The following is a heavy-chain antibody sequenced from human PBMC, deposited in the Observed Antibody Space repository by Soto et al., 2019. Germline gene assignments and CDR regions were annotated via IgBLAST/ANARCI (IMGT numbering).Heavy chain of an antibody. J-gene: IGHJ4*02. CDR2: ISSNGGTT. D-gene: IGHD1-7*01. CDR1: GFTFSSYD. Sequence: EVQLAESGGGMVQPGGSLRLSCVASGFTFSSYDMHWVRQAPGKGLEYVSSISSNGGTTYYGNSVKGRFTISRDNSKNTRYIQMGSLRAEDMAVYYCVRRVSGNYDYWGQGTLVTVSS. V-gene: IGHV3-64*01. CDR3: VRRVSGNYDY.